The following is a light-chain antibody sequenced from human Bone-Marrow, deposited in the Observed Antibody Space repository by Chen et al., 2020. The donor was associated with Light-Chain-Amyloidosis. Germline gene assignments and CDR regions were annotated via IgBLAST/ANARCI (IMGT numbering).Light chain of an antibody. CDR2: DDS. V-gene: IGLV3-21*02. Sequence: SYVLTHPSSVPGAPGQPATIACGGNNIGSTSVHWYQQTPGQAPLLVVYDDSDRPSGIPERLSGSNSGNTATLTISRVEAGDEADYYCQVWDRSSDRPVFGGGTKLTVL. CDR3: QVWDRSSDRPV. CDR1: NIGSTS. J-gene: IGLJ3*02.